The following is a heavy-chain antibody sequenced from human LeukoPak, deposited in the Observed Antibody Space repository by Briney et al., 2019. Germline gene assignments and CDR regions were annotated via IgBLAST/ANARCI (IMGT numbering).Heavy chain of an antibody. CDR3: ARDHYYDSSGYYRSPKYYYYGMDV. D-gene: IGHD3-22*01. J-gene: IGHJ6*02. CDR2: ISWNSGSI. Sequence: GGSLRLSCAASGFTFDDYAMHWVRQAPGKGLEWVSGISWNSGSIGYADSVKGRFTISRDNAKNSLYLQMNSLRAEDTALYYRARDHYYDSSGYYRSPKYYYYGMDVWGQGTTVTVSS. V-gene: IGHV3-9*01. CDR1: GFTFDDYA.